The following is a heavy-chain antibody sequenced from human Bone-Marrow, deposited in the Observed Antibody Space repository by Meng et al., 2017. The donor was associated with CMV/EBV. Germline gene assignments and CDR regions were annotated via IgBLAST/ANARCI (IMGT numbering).Heavy chain of an antibody. CDR1: GYTFTGYY. D-gene: IGHD3-10*01. V-gene: IGHV1-2*02. J-gene: IGHJ5*02. CDR2: INPNSGGT. Sequence: ASVKVSCKASGYTFTGYYMHWVRQAPGQGLEWMGWINPNSGGTNYAQKFQGRVTMTRDTSISTAYMELSRLRSDDTAVYYCARDRDGVLWFGGFPSWFDPWGQGTLVTVSS. CDR3: ARDRDGVLWFGGFPSWFDP.